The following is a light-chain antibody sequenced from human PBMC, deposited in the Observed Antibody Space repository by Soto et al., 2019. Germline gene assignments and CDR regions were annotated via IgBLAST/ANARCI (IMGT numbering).Light chain of an antibody. CDR3: QQYYSTPLT. Sequence: DVVMTQSTNSLAVSLGERATINCKSSQSVLYSSNDNNYLAWYQQKPGQPPKLLIYWASTRESGVPDRFSGSGSGTDFTLTINSLQAEDVAVYYCQQYYSTPLTFGGGTKVDIK. CDR1: QSVLYSSNDNNY. V-gene: IGKV4-1*01. CDR2: WAS. J-gene: IGKJ4*01.